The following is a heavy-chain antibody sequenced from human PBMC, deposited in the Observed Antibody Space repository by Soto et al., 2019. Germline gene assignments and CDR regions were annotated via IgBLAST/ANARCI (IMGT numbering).Heavy chain of an antibody. CDR3: ASTWSGYYYFDS. V-gene: IGHV3-30*03. D-gene: IGHD3-3*01. CDR1: GFTFSNYG. CDR2: ISYDGNNR. J-gene: IGHJ4*02. Sequence: GGSLRLSCAASGFTFSNYGMHWVRQAPGKGLEWVAVISYDGNNRYYGDSVKGRFTISRDNSKNTAYLQMNSLRVEDTAVYYCASTWSGYYYFDSWGQGTLVTVSS.